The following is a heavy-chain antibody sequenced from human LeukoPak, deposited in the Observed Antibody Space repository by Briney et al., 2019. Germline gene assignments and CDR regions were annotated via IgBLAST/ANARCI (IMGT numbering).Heavy chain of an antibody. D-gene: IGHD2-2*01. Sequence: PSETLSLTCSVSGDCFSNYYWTWIRQPPGKGLEWIGYVYYSGSTNYNPSLKTRLHLSVDTSKNRFSLKLSSVTAADTAVYYCASSPRLTTSWFLFDSWGHGALVTVSS. V-gene: IGHV4-59*08. J-gene: IGHJ5*01. CDR2: VYYSGST. CDR1: GDCFSNYY. CDR3: ASSPRLTTSWFLFDS.